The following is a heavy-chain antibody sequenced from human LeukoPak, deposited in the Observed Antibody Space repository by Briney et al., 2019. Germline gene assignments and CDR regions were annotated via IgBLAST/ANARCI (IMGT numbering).Heavy chain of an antibody. D-gene: IGHD5-12*01. CDR3: ARVPRGYSGYEAGYFDY. J-gene: IGHJ4*02. CDR1: GYTFTSYG. V-gene: IGHV1-18*01. CDR2: ISAYNGNT. Sequence: ASVKVSCKASGYTFTSYGISWVRQAPGQGLEWMGWISAYNGNTNYAQKLQGRVTMTTDTSTSTAYMELRSLRSDDTAVYYCARVPRGYSGYEAGYFDYWGQGTLDTVSS.